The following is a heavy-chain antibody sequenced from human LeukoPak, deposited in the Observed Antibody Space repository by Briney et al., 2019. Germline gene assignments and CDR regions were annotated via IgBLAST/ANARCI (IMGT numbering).Heavy chain of an antibody. J-gene: IGHJ4*02. CDR3: AREETIGYYFDY. V-gene: IGHV3-11*04. CDR1: GFTLSDYY. CDR2: ISSSGSTI. D-gene: IGHD1-1*01. Sequence: GGSLRLSCAASGFTLSDYYMSWIRQAPGKGLEWVSYISSSGSTIYYADSVKGRFTISRDNAKNSLYLQMNSLRAEDTAVYFCAREETIGYYFDYWGQGTLVAVSS.